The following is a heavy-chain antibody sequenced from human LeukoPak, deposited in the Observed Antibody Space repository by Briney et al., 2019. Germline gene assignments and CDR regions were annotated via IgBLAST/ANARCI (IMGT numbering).Heavy chain of an antibody. CDR2: INPNSGGT. CDR1: GYTFTGCY. D-gene: IGHD1-14*01. V-gene: IGHV1-2*02. CDR3: ARDRGTTLRGYFDY. Sequence: ASVKVSCKASGYTFTGCYMHWVRQAPGQGLEWMGWINPNSGGTNYAQKFQGRVTMTRDTSISTAYMELSRLRSDDTAVYYCARDRGTTLRGYFDYWGQGTLVTVSS. J-gene: IGHJ4*02.